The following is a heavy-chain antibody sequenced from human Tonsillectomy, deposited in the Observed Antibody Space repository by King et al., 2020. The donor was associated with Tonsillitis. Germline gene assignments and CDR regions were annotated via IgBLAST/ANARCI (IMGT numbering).Heavy chain of an antibody. CDR2: INKDGSAK. CDR1: GFTFSNYW. J-gene: IGHJ3*01. Sequence: VQLVESGGGLVQPGGSLKLSCAASGFTFSNYWMSWVRQAPGKGLEWVAKINKDGSAKDYVDSVKGRFTVSRDNAKNSLYLQMNSLRAEDTAVYYCANAEAGRNGPYGGDVWGQGKTVTVSS. CDR3: ANAEAGRNGPYGGDV. V-gene: IGHV3-7*01. D-gene: IGHD3-10*01.